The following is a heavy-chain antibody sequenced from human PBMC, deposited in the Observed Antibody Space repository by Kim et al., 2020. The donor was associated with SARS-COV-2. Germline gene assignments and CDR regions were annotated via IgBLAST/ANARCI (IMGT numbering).Heavy chain of an antibody. CDR3: ARADVCGACYHPHDFDY. Sequence: GGSLRLSCAASGFTFNNYWMTWVRQAPGKGLEWVATIKQDGSEKYYVDSVKGRFTISRDNAQNSLFLQMSSLRAEDTAVYYCARADVCGACYHPHDFDYWGQGTLVTVSS. CDR1: GFTFNNYW. V-gene: IGHV3-7*01. CDR2: IKQDGSEK. J-gene: IGHJ4*02. D-gene: IGHD2-21*01.